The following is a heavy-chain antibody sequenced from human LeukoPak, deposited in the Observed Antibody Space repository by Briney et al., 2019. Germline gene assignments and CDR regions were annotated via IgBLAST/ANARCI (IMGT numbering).Heavy chain of an antibody. CDR3: ARRSTVVTVDY. V-gene: IGHV4-59*08. CDR2: IYYSGST. CDR1: GGSISSYY. D-gene: IGHD4-23*01. J-gene: IGHJ4*02. Sequence: PSETLSLTCTVSGGSISSYYWSWIRQLPGKGLEWIGYIYYSGSTNYNPSLKSRVTISVDTSKNQFSLKLSSVTAADTAVYYCARRSTVVTVDYWGQGTLVTVSS.